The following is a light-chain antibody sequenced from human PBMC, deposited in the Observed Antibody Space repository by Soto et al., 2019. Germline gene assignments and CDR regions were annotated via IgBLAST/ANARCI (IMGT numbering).Light chain of an antibody. Sequence: EIVLTQSPATLSLSPGERATLSCRTSQSVSRYLAWYQQKPGQAPRLLIYDSTDRATGLPARFSGSGSGTDFTLTINSLEPEDFAVYYCQQYSSSRTFGQGTKVEIK. CDR2: DST. CDR1: QSVSRY. CDR3: QQYSSSRT. J-gene: IGKJ1*01. V-gene: IGKV3-11*01.